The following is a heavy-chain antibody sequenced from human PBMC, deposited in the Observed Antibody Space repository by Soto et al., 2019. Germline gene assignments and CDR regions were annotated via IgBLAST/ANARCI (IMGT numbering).Heavy chain of an antibody. Sequence: ASVKVSCKASGYTFTSYDINWVRQATGQGLEWMGWMNPNSGNTGYAQKFQGRVTMTRNTSISTAYMELSSLRSEDTAVYYCASGIGRYSSGRYYPYDYWGQGTLVTVSS. CDR1: GYTFTSYD. CDR3: ASGIGRYSSGRYYPYDY. CDR2: MNPNSGNT. J-gene: IGHJ4*02. V-gene: IGHV1-8*01. D-gene: IGHD6-19*01.